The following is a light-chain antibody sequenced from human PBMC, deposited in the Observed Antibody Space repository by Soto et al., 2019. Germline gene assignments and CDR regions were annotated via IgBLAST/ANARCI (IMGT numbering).Light chain of an antibody. CDR1: QSVSSG. V-gene: IGKV3-15*01. CDR3: QQYNSWPLT. J-gene: IGKJ4*01. CDR2: GVS. Sequence: EIVMTQSPAALSVSPGEGATLSCRASQSVSSGLAWYQQKPGQAPRLLIYGVSTRATGIPARFTGSGSATEFTLTIGSLQSEDFAVYYCQQYNSWPLTFGGGTKVDI.